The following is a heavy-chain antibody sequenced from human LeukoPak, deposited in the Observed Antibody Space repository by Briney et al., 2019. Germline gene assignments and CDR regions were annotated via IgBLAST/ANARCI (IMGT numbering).Heavy chain of an antibody. V-gene: IGHV4-34*01. Sequence: PSETLSLTCAVYGGSFSGYYWSWIRPPPGEGVEWIGGIKHSGSTNYNPSLKSRVTISVDTSKNQFSLKLSSVTAADTAVYYCARLRGYCSGGSCSGGWFDPWGQGTLVTVSS. CDR3: ARLRGYCSGGSCSGGWFDP. J-gene: IGHJ5*02. CDR2: IKHSGST. CDR1: GGSFSGYY. D-gene: IGHD2-15*01.